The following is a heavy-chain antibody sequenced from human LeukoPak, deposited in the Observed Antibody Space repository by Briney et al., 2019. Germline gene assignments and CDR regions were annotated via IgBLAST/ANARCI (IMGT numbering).Heavy chain of an antibody. CDR1: GYTFTRYY. J-gene: IGHJ6*02. D-gene: IGHD6-19*01. CDR2: ITTSGGST. Sequence: ASVKVSCKASGYTFTRYYMHWVRQAPGQGLEWMGIITTSGGSTSYAQKFQGRVTMTRDTSTSTVYMELSSLRSEDTDVYYCARVKQWLVQMEYYYGMDVWGQGTTVTVSS. V-gene: IGHV1-46*01. CDR3: ARVKQWLVQMEYYYGMDV.